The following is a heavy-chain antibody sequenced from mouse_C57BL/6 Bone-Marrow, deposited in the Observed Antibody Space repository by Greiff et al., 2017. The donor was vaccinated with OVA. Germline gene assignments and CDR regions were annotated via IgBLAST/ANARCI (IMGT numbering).Heavy chain of an antibody. CDR2: IYPGDGDT. CDR1: GYAFSSSW. CDR3: ASYFYFDY. J-gene: IGHJ2*01. V-gene: IGHV1-82*01. D-gene: IGHD2-10*01. Sequence: QVQLKESGPELVKPGASVKISCKASGYAFSSSWMNWVKQRPGKGLEWIGRIYPGDGDTNYNGKFKGKATLTADKSSSTAYMQLSSLTSEDSAVYFCASYFYFDYWGQGTTLTVSS.